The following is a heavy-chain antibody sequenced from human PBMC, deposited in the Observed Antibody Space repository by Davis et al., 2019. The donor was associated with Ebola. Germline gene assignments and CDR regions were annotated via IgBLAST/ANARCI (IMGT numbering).Heavy chain of an antibody. Sequence: ASVKVSCKASGDTITDISLRWVRQAPGKGLVWMGGIDPADGEEKYAPRFQGRITVTEDTSTDTAYMELSSLKSEDTAVYYCAARSLIAGDEFDYWGQGTLVIVSS. J-gene: IGHJ4*02. CDR1: GDTITDIS. V-gene: IGHV1-24*01. D-gene: IGHD2-21*01. CDR2: IDPADGEE. CDR3: AARSLIAGDEFDY.